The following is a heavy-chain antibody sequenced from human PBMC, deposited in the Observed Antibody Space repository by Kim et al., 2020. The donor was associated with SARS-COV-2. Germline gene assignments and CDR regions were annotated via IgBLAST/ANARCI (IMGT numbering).Heavy chain of an antibody. V-gene: IGHV6-1*01. J-gene: IGHJ6*02. CDR3: AREYSSSYHDYYGMDV. D-gene: IGHD6-6*01. Sequence: SGKSRITINPDTSKNQFSLQLNSVTPEDTAVYYCAREYSSSYHDYYGMDVWGQGTTVTVSS.